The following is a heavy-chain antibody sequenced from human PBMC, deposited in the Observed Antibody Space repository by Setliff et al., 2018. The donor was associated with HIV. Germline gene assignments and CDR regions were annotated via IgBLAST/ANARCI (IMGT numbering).Heavy chain of an antibody. D-gene: IGHD3-10*01. Sequence: SETLSLTCTVSGYSISSGYYWSWFRQPPGKGLEFFGTITHSGSPYYTPSFKSRITISVDTSRNQFSLNLNSVTAADTAVYYCARVEEAVNGGGFDPWGPGTLVTVSS. J-gene: IGHJ5*02. V-gene: IGHV4-38-2*02. CDR1: GYSISSGYY. CDR3: ARVEEAVNGGGFDP. CDR2: ITHSGSP.